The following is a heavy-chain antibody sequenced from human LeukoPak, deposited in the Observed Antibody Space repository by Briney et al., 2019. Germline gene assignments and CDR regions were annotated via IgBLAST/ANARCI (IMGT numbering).Heavy chain of an antibody. CDR2: IIPIFGTA. CDR3: ASTAQWLVPLNLDY. D-gene: IGHD6-19*01. J-gene: IGHJ4*02. Sequence: SVKDSCKASGCTFSSYAISWVRQAPGQGLEWMGGIIPIFGTANYAQKFQGRVTITADKSTSTAYMELSSLRSEDTALYYCASTAQWLVPLNLDYWGQGTLVTVSS. V-gene: IGHV1-69*06. CDR1: GCTFSSYA.